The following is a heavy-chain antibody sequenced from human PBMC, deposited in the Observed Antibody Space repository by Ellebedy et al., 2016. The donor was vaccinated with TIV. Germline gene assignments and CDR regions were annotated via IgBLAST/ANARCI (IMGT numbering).Heavy chain of an antibody. V-gene: IGHV1-69*04. CDR2: IIPILGIA. D-gene: IGHD6-19*01. CDR1: GGTFSSYA. CDR3: AAGPRGIAVTGFDY. J-gene: IGHJ4*02. Sequence: ASVKVSCKASGGTFSSYAISWVRQAPGQGLEWMGRIIPILGIANYAQKFQERVTITRDMSTSTAYMELSSLRSEDTAVYYCAAGPRGIAVTGFDYWGQGTLVTVSS.